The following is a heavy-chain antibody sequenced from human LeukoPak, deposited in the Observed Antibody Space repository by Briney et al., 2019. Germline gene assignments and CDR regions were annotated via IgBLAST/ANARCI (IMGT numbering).Heavy chain of an antibody. CDR3: AGQIAAAADHTPLDY. D-gene: IGHD6-13*01. Sequence: SVKVSCKASGGTFSSYAISWVRQAPGQGLEWMGGIIPIFGTANYAQKFQGRVMISADKSTSAAYMELSSLRSEDTAVYYCAGQIAAAADHTPLDYWGQGTLVTVSS. V-gene: IGHV1-69*06. CDR1: GGTFSSYA. J-gene: IGHJ4*02. CDR2: IIPIFGTA.